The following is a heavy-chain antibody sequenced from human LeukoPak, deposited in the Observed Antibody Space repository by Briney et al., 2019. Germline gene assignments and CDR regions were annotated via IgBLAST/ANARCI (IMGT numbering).Heavy chain of an antibody. V-gene: IGHV3-48*02. CDR2: IISDSSTI. J-gene: IGHJ4*02. CDR3: ARDEDAF. CDR1: GFTFNSYN. Sequence: GVSLRLSCAASGFTFNSYNMNWVRQAPGKGLEWVSYIISDSSTIFYADSVKGRFTISRDNVKNSLFLQLNSLRDEDTAVYYCARDEDAFGGQGTLVTVSS.